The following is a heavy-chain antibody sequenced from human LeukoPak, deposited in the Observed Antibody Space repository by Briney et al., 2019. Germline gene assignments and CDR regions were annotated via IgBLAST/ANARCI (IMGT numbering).Heavy chain of an antibody. Sequence: GGSLRLSCAASGFTFSSYSMNWVRQAPGKGLEWVSSISSSSSYIYYADSVKGRFTISRDNAKNSLYLQMNSLRAEDTAVYYCARVRSSSWYLHSFDYWGQGTLVTVSS. J-gene: IGHJ4*02. D-gene: IGHD6-13*01. CDR1: GFTFSSYS. V-gene: IGHV3-21*01. CDR3: ARVRSSSWYLHSFDY. CDR2: ISSSSSYI.